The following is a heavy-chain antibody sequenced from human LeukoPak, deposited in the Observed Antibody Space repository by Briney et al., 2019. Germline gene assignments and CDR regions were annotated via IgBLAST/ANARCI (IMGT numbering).Heavy chain of an antibody. D-gene: IGHD2-2*01. V-gene: IGHV4-38-2*01. Sequence: SETPSLTSAVSGYSIRCVYYWGWIRQPPGKGLEWIGSIYHSGSPYYNPSLKSRVTISVDTSKNKVSLKLSSVTAADTAVYYCARRWGYCSSTSCYAFDYWGQGTLVTVSS. CDR1: GYSIRCVYY. CDR3: ARRWGYCSSTSCYAFDY. CDR2: IYHSGSP. J-gene: IGHJ4*02.